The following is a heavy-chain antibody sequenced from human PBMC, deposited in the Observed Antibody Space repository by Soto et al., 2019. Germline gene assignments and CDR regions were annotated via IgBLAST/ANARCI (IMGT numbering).Heavy chain of an antibody. Sequence: ASVKVSCKSSGYSFTTYGISWVRQAPGQGLEWTGWISTYNGNINYAQKFKGRVNMTTDTSTRTVYMELRSLRPDDTALYYCARHSILKSIGVVIPTWFYYRGQRSLVTGSS. CDR1: GYSFTTYG. CDR2: ISTYNGNI. D-gene: IGHD3-3*01. V-gene: IGHV1-18*04. CDR3: ARHSILKSIGVVIPTWFYY. J-gene: IGHJ4*02.